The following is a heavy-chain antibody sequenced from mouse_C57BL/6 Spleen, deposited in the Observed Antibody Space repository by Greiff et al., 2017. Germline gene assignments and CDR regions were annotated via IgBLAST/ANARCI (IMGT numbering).Heavy chain of an antibody. CDR3: ARPYFDFLYAMDY. CDR1: GYTFTSYW. D-gene: IGHD2-4*01. CDR2: LDPTRGGT. J-gene: IGHJ4*01. V-gene: IGHV1-72*01. Sequence: QVQLQQPGAELVKPGASVKLSCKASGYTFTSYWMHWVPQRPGRGLEWLGRLDPTRGGTKYNEKFQSQATLTVDQPSSSAYMQRSILTSEDSAVYYCARPYFDFLYAMDYWGQGTSVTVSS.